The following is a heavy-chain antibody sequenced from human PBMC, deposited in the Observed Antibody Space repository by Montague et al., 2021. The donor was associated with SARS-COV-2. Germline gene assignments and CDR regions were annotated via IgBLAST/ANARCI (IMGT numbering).Heavy chain of an antibody. V-gene: IGHV4-59*12. CDR1: GDSINTYY. D-gene: IGHD6-13*01. CDR2: IFYTGST. Sequence: SETLSLTCTVSGDSINTYYWNWIRQPPGKGLEWLGSIFYTGSTNXXPSLESRVTISLDTSKNQFFLKVTSVTAADTAVYYCARQAAGSYFYYGVDVWGQGTTVTVSS. J-gene: IGHJ6*02. CDR3: ARQAAGSYFYYGVDV.